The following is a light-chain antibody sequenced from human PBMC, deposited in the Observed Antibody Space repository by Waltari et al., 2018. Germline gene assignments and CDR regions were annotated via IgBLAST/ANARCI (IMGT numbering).Light chain of an antibody. J-gene: IGLJ2*01. V-gene: IGLV3-21*03. CDR3: QVWDSSKDHVV. CDR1: DIGAKR. Sequence: SFVLTQSPSVSVAPGKTAKISCEGNDIGAKRVHWCQQTPGQAPDLVVYDDSDRPSGIPERFSGSNSANTATLTISRVEAGDEADYYCQVWDSSKDHVVFGGGTKLTVL. CDR2: DDS.